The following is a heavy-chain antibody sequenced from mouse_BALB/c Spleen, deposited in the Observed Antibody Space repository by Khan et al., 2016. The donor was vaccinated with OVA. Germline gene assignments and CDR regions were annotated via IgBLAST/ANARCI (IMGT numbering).Heavy chain of an antibody. CDR2: ISYSGST. Sequence: EVQLQESGPGLVKPSQSLSLTCTVTGHSITSNYVWSWIRQFPGNKLEWMGYISYSGSTSYNPYLKSRISVTRDTSDNTFFLQLNSVTTEDTAISYCAGQNYCGKALNYWGQGTSVTVSS. D-gene: IGHD1-2*01. CDR1: GHSITSNYV. J-gene: IGHJ4*01. CDR3: AGQNYCGKALNY. V-gene: IGHV3-2*02.